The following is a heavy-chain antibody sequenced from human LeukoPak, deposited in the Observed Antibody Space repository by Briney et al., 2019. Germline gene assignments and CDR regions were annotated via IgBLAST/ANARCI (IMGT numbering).Heavy chain of an antibody. V-gene: IGHV3-11*01. CDR2: ITSTGSAM. CDR1: GFTFSEHY. CDR3: ARFGSYFEY. J-gene: IGHJ4*02. D-gene: IGHD3-10*01. Sequence: GGSLRLSCVASGFTFSEHYMSWIRQAPGKGLEWVSYITSTGSAMYYADSVRGRFTISRDNTKNSLYLQMNSLRVEGTAVYYCARFGSYFEYWGQGNLVTVSS.